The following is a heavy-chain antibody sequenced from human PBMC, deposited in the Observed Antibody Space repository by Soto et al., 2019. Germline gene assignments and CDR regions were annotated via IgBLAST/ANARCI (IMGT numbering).Heavy chain of an antibody. CDR1: GFTFSSYS. CDR2: ISSSSSYI. CDR3: AKDQGSGSVIDY. Sequence: EVQLVESGGGLVKPGGSLRLSCAASGFTFSSYSMNWVRQAPGKGLEWVSSISSSSSYIYYADSVKGRFTISRDNAKNSLYLQMNSLRAEDTAVYYCAKDQGSGSVIDYWGQGTLVTVSS. V-gene: IGHV3-21*01. D-gene: IGHD1-26*01. J-gene: IGHJ4*02.